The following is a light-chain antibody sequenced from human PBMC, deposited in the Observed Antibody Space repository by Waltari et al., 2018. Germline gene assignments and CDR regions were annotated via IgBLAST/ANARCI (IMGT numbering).Light chain of an antibody. CDR1: KLENKL. Sequence: SYELTQAHSVSVSPGQTATITCSGDKLENKLTSWYQQKPGQSPVLVLYQDTKRPSGSSELFSGSNSGDTATLTITGTQTTDEADYYCQAWDIKNVIFGGGTKLTVL. J-gene: IGLJ2*01. V-gene: IGLV3-1*01. CDR2: QDT. CDR3: QAWDIKNVI.